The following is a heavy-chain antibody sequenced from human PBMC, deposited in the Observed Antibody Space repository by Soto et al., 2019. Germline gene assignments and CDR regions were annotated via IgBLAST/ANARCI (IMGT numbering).Heavy chain of an antibody. CDR2: ISSSGNYI. CDR1: GFTFSSYS. CDR3: AKGRLGDFYYYGMDV. V-gene: IGHV3-21*04. Sequence: GGSLRLSCAASGFTFSSYSLEWVRQAPGKGLEWVSSISSSGNYIYYANSVKGRFTISRDNAKNSLYLQMNSLRAEDTALYYCAKGRLGDFYYYGMDVWGQGTTVTVSS. D-gene: IGHD3-10*01. J-gene: IGHJ6*02.